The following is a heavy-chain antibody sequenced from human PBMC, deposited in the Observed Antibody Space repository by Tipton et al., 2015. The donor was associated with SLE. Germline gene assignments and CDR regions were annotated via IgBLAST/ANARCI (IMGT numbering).Heavy chain of an antibody. CDR1: GYSISSGYY. CDR2: IYHRGST. D-gene: IGHD2-2*01. V-gene: IGHV4-38-2*02. CDR3: AVGYCSSTSCQREYFQH. J-gene: IGHJ1*01. Sequence: TLSLTCTVSGYSISSGYYWGWIRQPPGKGLEWIGSIYHRGSTFYNPSLKSRVTISVDTSKNQFSLRLSSVTAADTAVYYCAVGYCSSTSCQREYFQHWGQGTLVTVSS.